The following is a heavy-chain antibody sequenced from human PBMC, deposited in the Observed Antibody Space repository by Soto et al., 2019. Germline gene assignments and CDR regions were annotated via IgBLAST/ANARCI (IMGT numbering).Heavy chain of an antibody. J-gene: IGHJ6*02. Sequence: ASVKVSCKASGYTFTGYYMHWVRQAPGQGLEWMGWINPNSGGTNYAQKFQGWVTMTRDTSISTAYMELSRLRSDDTAVYYCARARGGHYYGSGSQTVHYYYGMDVWGQGTTVTVSS. CDR1: GYTFTGYY. CDR2: INPNSGGT. D-gene: IGHD3-10*01. CDR3: ARARGGHYYGSGSQTVHYYYGMDV. V-gene: IGHV1-2*04.